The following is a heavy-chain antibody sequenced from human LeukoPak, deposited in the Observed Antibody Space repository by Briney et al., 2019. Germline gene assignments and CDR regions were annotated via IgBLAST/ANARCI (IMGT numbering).Heavy chain of an antibody. CDR1: GFTFSSYE. CDR3: ARGVSASGRTYYMDV. D-gene: IGHD6-19*01. J-gene: IGHJ6*03. Sequence: PGGSLRLSSAASGFTFSSYEMNWIRQAPGKGLEWVSYISSSGSTIYYADSVKGRFTISRDNAKNSLYLQMNSLRAEDTAVYYCARGVSASGRTYYMDVWGKGTTVTVSS. CDR2: ISSSGSTI. V-gene: IGHV3-48*03.